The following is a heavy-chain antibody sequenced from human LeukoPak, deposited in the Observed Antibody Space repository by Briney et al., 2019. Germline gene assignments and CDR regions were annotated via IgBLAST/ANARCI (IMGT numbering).Heavy chain of an antibody. Sequence: GGSLRLFCAASGFTFSSYSMNWVRQAPGKGLEWVSSISSSSYIYYADSVKGRFTISRDNAKNSLYLQMNSLRAEDTAVFYCAKVADLYYFDYWGQGTLVTVSS. V-gene: IGHV3-21*01. CDR1: GFTFSSYS. CDR3: AKVADLYYFDY. CDR2: ISSSSYI. J-gene: IGHJ4*02.